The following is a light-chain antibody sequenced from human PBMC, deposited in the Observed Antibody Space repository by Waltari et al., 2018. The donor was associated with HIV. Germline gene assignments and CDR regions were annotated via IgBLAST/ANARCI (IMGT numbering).Light chain of an antibody. J-gene: IGLJ2*01. CDR1: SGNIATNY. Sequence: FVLTQPHSVSESPGKTVTISCTRNSGNIATNYVQWYQQRPGSSPTTVIYEDNQRPCGVPGRFSGSIDSSSNSAALTISGLETDDEADYYCQSYDNDDVIFGGGTRLTVL. V-gene: IGLV6-57*01. CDR2: EDN. CDR3: QSYDNDDVI.